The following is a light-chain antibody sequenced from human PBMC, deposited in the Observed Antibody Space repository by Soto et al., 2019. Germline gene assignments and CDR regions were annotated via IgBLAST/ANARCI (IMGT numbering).Light chain of an antibody. CDR2: EVS. V-gene: IGLV2-8*01. CDR3: CSYADSNNVL. J-gene: IGLJ2*01. Sequence: QSALTQPPSASGSPGQSVTISCTGTSSDVGDYNYVSWYQQHPGKAPKLMIYEVSKRPSGVPDRFSGSKSGNTASLTVSGLQADDEAAYYCCSYADSNNVLFGGGTKLTVL. CDR1: SSDVGDYNY.